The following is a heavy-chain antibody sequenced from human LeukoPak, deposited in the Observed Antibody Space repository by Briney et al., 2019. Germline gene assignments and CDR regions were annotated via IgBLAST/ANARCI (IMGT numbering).Heavy chain of an antibody. V-gene: IGHV1-18*01. CDR2: ISAYNGNT. CDR1: GYTFTSYG. CDR3: ARDRMITFGGAHYTH. Sequence: ASVTVPFKASGYTFTSYGISWVRQAPGQGREWMGWISAYNGNTNYAQKLQGRVTMTTDTSTSTAYVELRSLRSDDTAVYYCARDRMITFGGAHYTHWGQGTLVTVSS. D-gene: IGHD3-16*01. J-gene: IGHJ4*02.